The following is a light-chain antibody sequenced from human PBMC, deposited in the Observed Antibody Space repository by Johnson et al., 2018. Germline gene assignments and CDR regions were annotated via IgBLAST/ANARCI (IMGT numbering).Light chain of an antibody. J-gene: IGLJ1*01. Sequence: QSVLTQPPSVSAAPVQKVTISCSGSSSNIGNNYVSWYQQLPGPAPKLLIYENNKRPSGIPDRFSGSKSGTSATLGITGLQTGDEADYYCGTWDSSLSAGNVFGTGTKVTVL. CDR2: ENN. CDR3: GTWDSSLSAGNV. V-gene: IGLV1-51*02. CDR1: SSNIGNNY.